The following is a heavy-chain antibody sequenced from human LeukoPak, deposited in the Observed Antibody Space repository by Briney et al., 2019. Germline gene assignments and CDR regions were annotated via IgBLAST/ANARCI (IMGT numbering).Heavy chain of an antibody. Sequence: GSLRLSCAASGFTVSSNYMSWVRQAPGKGLEWIGYIYYSGSTNYNPSLKSRVTISVDTSKNQFSLKLSSVTAADTAVYYCATSLPPLPGAFDIWGQGTMVTVSS. D-gene: IGHD1-1*01. CDR1: GFTVSSNY. CDR3: ATSLPPLPGAFDI. J-gene: IGHJ3*02. V-gene: IGHV4-59*02. CDR2: IYYSGST.